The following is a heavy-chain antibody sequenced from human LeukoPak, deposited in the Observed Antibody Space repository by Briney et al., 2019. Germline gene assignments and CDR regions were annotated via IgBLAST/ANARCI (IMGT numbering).Heavy chain of an antibody. J-gene: IGHJ4*02. CDR3: ASSRYYNSSGYYPDDY. CDR1: GGTFSSYA. Sequence: GAAVTVSCKGSGGTFSSYAISWVRQAPGQGLGWVGRISPICGTANYEQMVQGRVMITTDESTSTAYMELSSLRSEYTAVYCFASSRYYNSSGYYPDDYWGQGTLVTVSS. V-gene: IGHV1-69*05. D-gene: IGHD3-22*01. CDR2: ISPICGTA.